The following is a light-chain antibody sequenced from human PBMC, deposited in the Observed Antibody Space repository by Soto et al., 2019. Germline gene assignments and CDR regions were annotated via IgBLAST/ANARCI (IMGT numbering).Light chain of an antibody. CDR1: SSNIGAGSD. CDR3: QTYDSSLSGLYV. CDR2: GNT. Sequence: VLTQPPSISGAPGQRVTISCTGSSSNIGAGSDVHWYHQLPGTAPKLLIYGNTNRPAGVPDRFSGSKSGTSGSLAIAGLQTEDEGDYYCQTYDSSLSGLYVFGTGTKVTVL. J-gene: IGLJ1*01. V-gene: IGLV1-40*01.